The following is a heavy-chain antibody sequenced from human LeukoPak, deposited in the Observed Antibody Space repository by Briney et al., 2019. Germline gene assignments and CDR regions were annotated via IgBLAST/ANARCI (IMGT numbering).Heavy chain of an antibody. CDR3: CSTDLFFDFLACSGGFYI. V-gene: IGHV4-30-4*01. D-gene: IGHD3/OR15-3a*01. J-gene: IGHJ3*02. Sequence: PSETLSLTCTVSGGSISSGDYYWSWIRQPPGKGLEWIGYIYYSGSTYYNPSLKSRVTISVDTSKNQFSLKLSSVTAADTAVYYRCSTDLFFDFLACSGGFYIWGQGK. CDR1: GGSISSGDYY. CDR2: IYYSGST.